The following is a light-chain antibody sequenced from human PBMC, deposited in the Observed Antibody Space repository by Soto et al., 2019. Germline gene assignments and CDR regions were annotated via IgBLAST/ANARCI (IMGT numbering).Light chain of an antibody. V-gene: IGLV2-11*01. CDR3: CSYAGSYTVM. CDR2: DVS. J-gene: IGLJ3*02. CDR1: SGDVGGYNY. Sequence: QSALTQPRSVSGSPGQSVTISCTGTSGDVGGYNYVSWYQQHPGKVPKLMIYDVSRRPSGVPDRSSGSKSGNTASLTISGLQAEDEADYYCCSYAGSYTVMFGGGTQLTVL.